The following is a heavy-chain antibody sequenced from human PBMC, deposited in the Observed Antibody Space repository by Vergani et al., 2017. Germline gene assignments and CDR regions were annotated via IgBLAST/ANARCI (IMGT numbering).Heavy chain of an antibody. V-gene: IGHV1-18*04. D-gene: IGHD2-2*01. CDR2: ISAYNGNT. Sequence: QVQLVQSGAEVKKPGASVKVSCKASGYTFTSSGISWVRQAPGQGLEWMGWISAYNGNTNYAQKLQGRVTMTTDTSTSTAYMELRSLRSDDTAVYYCARDPDIVVVPAAPYYYYYCMDVWGQGTTVTVSS. J-gene: IGHJ6*02. CDR1: GYTFTSSG. CDR3: ARDPDIVVVPAAPYYYYYCMDV.